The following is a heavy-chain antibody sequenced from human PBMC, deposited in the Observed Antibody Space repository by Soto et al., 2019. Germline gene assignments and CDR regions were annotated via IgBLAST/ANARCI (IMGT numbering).Heavy chain of an antibody. J-gene: IGHJ6*02. V-gene: IGHV4-59*01. Sequence: PSETLSLTCSVSRGSIGAYYWSWIRQPPGKGLEWIGYIYHSGSTNYNPSLESRVTISVDTSKNQFSLKLSSVTAADTAVYYCARASIPVGAAATTPGYYYGMDVWGQGTTVTVSS. CDR3: ARASIPVGAAATTPGYYYGMDV. CDR2: IYHSGST. D-gene: IGHD6-13*01. CDR1: RGSIGAYY.